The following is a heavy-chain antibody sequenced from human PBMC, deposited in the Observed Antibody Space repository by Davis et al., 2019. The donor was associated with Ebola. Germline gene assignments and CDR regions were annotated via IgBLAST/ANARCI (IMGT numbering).Heavy chain of an antibody. V-gene: IGHV1-18*01. CDR3: ARDQPHLIVEAGMDV. CDR1: GYTFTSYG. J-gene: IGHJ6*02. D-gene: IGHD2-15*01. Sequence: ASVKVSCKASGYTFTSYGISWVRQAPGQGLEWMGWISAYNGNTNYAQKLQGRVTMTTDKSTSTAYMELSSLRSEDTAVYYCARDQPHLIVEAGMDVWGQGTTVTVSS. CDR2: ISAYNGNT.